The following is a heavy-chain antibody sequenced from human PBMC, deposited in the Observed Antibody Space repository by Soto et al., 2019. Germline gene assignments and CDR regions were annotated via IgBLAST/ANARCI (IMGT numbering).Heavy chain of an antibody. J-gene: IGHJ5*02. Sequence: LETLSLTCTVSGGSISSYYWSWIRQPPGKGVEWIGSIHYSGSTNYNPSLKSRVTVSVDTSKNQFSLKLNSVTAADTGLYHCAMGRWTDHYNPTELNWFDPWGQGTLVTVSS. CDR1: GGSISSYY. CDR2: IHYSGST. D-gene: IGHD3-9*01. CDR3: AMGRWTDHYNPTELNWFDP. V-gene: IGHV4-59*08.